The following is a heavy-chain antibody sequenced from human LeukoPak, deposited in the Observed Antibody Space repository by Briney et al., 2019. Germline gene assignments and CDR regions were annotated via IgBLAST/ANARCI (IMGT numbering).Heavy chain of an antibody. D-gene: IGHD3-9*01. V-gene: IGHV3-30*02. CDR2: IRYDGSNK. CDR3: AKYDILTGTQKE. J-gene: IGHJ4*02. Sequence: GGSLRLSCAASGFTFSNYGMHWVRQAPGKGLEWVAFIRYDGSNKYYADSVKRRFTISRDNSKNTLYLQMNSLRAEDTAVYYCAKYDILTGTQKEWGQGTLVTVSS. CDR1: GFTFSNYG.